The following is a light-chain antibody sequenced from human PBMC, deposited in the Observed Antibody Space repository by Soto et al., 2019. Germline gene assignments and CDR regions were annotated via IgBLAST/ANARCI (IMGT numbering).Light chain of an antibody. Sequence: EIVLTQSPGTLSLSPGERATLSCRASQSVSSSYLAWYQQKPGQAPRLLIYDAINRATGIPDRFSGSGSGTDFTLTITGLEPEDFAVYYCQQRNNWPTFGQGTRLEIK. V-gene: IGKV3D-20*02. J-gene: IGKJ5*01. CDR1: QSVSSSY. CDR3: QQRNNWPT. CDR2: DAI.